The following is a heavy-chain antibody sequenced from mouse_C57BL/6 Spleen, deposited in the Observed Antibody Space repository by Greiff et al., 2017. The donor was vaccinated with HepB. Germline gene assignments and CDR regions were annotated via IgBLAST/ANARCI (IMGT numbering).Heavy chain of an antibody. CDR2: ISSGGDYI. J-gene: IGHJ2*01. D-gene: IGHD4-1*01. V-gene: IGHV5-9-1*02. CDR3: TRDGTGTPFDY. CDR1: GFTFSSYA. Sequence: EVKLMESGEGLVKPGGSLKLSCAASGFTFSSYAMSWVRQTPEKRLEWVAYISSGGDYIYYADTVKGRFTISRDNARNTLYLQMSSLKSEDTAMYYCTRDGTGTPFDYWGQGTTLTVSS.